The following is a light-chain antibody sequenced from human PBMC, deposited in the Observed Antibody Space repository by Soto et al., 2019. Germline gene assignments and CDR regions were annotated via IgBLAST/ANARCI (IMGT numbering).Light chain of an antibody. CDR2: AAS. V-gene: IGKV1-17*01. J-gene: IGKJ5*01. Sequence: IHVTLSPASLSASVGDRVTITCRASQGIKNDLGWYQQKPGKAPKLLIYAASTLQSGVPSRFSGSGSGTDFTLTISCLQSEDFATYYCQQYYSFPPTFGQGTRLEIK. CDR1: QGIKND. CDR3: QQYYSFPPT.